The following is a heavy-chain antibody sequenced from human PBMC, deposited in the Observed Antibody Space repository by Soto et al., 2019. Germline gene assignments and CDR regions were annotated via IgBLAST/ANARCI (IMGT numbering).Heavy chain of an antibody. CDR1: GGSFSGYY. Sequence: SETLSLTCAVYGGSFSGYYWSWIRQPPGKGLEWIGEINHSGSTNYNPSLKSRVTISVDTSKNQFSLKLSSVTAADTAVYYCARLATRYYFDYWGQGTQVTSPQ. V-gene: IGHV4-34*01. CDR3: ARLATRYYFDY. CDR2: INHSGST. J-gene: IGHJ4*02. D-gene: IGHD1-1*01.